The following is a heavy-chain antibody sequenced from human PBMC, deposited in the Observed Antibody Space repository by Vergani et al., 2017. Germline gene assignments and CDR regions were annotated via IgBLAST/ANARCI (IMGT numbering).Heavy chain of an antibody. D-gene: IGHD3-22*01. J-gene: IGHJ4*02. CDR2: ISYDGSNK. CDR1: GFTFSSYG. CDR3: AKGLNPYTTMMMTFTY. Sequence: QVQLVESGGGVVQPGRSLRLSCAASGFTFSSYGMHWVRQAPGKGLEWVAVISYDGSNKYYADSVKGRFTISRDNSKNTLYLQMNSLRAEDTAVYYCAKGLNPYTTMMMTFTYWGQGTLVTVSS. V-gene: IGHV3-30*18.